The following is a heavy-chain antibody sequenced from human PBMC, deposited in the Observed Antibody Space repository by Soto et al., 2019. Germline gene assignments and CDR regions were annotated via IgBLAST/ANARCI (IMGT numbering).Heavy chain of an antibody. CDR2: ISWNSGSI. Sequence: QAGGSLRLSCAASGFTFDDYAMHWVRQAPGKGLEWVSGISWNSGSIGYADSVKGRFTISRDNAKNSLYLQMNSLRAEDTALYYCAKDRSAWGGSSPNWFDPWGQGTLVTVSS. J-gene: IGHJ5*02. D-gene: IGHD6-6*01. V-gene: IGHV3-9*01. CDR1: GFTFDDYA. CDR3: AKDRSAWGGSSPNWFDP.